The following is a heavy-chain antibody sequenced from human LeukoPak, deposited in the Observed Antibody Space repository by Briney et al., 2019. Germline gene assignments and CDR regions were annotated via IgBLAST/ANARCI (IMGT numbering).Heavy chain of an antibody. D-gene: IGHD2-2*02. CDR3: ARAPLVPAAILINPSDYYYGMDV. Sequence: GGSLRLSCAASGFTFSSYAMHWVRQAPGKGLEYVSAISSNGGSTYYANSVKGRFTISRDNSKNTLYLQVGSLRAEDMAVYYCARAPLVPAAILINPSDYYYGMDVWGQGTTVTVSS. J-gene: IGHJ6*02. V-gene: IGHV3-64*01. CDR2: ISSNGGST. CDR1: GFTFSSYA.